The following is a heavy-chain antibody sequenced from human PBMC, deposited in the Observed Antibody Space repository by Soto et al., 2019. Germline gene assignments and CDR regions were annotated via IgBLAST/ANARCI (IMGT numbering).Heavy chain of an antibody. CDR2: IKSKTDGGTT. J-gene: IGHJ3*02. CDR3: TTVLDCSGGSCYSFGAFDI. D-gene: IGHD2-15*01. V-gene: IGHV3-15*01. CDR1: GFTFSNAW. Sequence: GGSLRLSCAASGFTFSNAWMSWVRQAPGKGLEWVGRIKSKTDGGTTDYAAPVKGRFTISRDDSKNTLYLQMNSLKTEDTAVYYCTTVLDCSGGSCYSFGAFDIWGQGTMVTVSS.